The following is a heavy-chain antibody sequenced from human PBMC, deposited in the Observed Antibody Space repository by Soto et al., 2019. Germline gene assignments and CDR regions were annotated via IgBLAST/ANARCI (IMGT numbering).Heavy chain of an antibody. Sequence: QVQLRESGSGLVKPLETLSLTCGVSGGSLSGATYSWNWIRQPPGKGLEWIGYSFPSGTTYYNPSLKSRVTISIDVSKNQFSLSLRSFTAADTAVYYCARSREFDYWSQGTLVSVSS. V-gene: IGHV4-30-2*01. CDR2: SFPSGTT. CDR3: ARSREFDY. CDR1: GGSLSGATYS. J-gene: IGHJ4*02.